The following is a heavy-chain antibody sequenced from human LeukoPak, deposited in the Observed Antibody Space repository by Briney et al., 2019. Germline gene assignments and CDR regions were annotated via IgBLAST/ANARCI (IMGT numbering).Heavy chain of an antibody. CDR2: IYTSGST. Sequence: PSETLSFTCTVSGGSISSYYWSWIRQPAGKGLEWIGRIYTSGSTNYNPSLKSRVTISVDTSKNQFSLKLSSVTAADTAVYYCARAGATVVTEIFDYWGQGTLVTVSS. CDR3: ARAGATVVTEIFDY. J-gene: IGHJ4*02. CDR1: GGSISSYY. V-gene: IGHV4-4*07. D-gene: IGHD4-23*01.